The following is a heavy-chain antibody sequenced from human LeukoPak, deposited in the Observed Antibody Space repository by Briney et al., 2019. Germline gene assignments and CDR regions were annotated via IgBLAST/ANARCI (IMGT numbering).Heavy chain of an antibody. Sequence: SETLSLTCTVSGGSIHSYWSWIRQPAGKGLGWIGRISGRGTITYDPAVQSRLTISIDTSKNQFSLKLMSVTAADTAVYYCARDSGTTGEVKFDPWGQGTLVTVSS. D-gene: IGHD3-10*01. CDR2: ISGRGTI. J-gene: IGHJ5*02. CDR1: GGSIHSY. V-gene: IGHV4-4*07. CDR3: ARDSGTTGEVKFDP.